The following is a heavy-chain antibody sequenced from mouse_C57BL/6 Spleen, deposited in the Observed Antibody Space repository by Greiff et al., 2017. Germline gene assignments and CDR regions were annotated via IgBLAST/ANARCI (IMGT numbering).Heavy chain of an antibody. CDR3: AGDRGSPYDFDY. J-gene: IGHJ2*01. V-gene: IGHV5-4*01. CDR1: GFTFSSYS. Sequence: EVQLMESGGGLVKPGGSLKLSCAASGFTFSSYSLSLVRQTPQKRPVWVESNSAGGSYTYYPDNVQGRITISRDNAKNNLYLQMSHLKSEDTAMYYCAGDRGSPYDFDYWGQGTTLTVSS. D-gene: IGHD1-1*02. CDR2: NSAGGSYT.